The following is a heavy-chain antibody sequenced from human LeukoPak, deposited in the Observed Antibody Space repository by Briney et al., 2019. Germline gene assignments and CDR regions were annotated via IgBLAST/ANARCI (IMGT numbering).Heavy chain of an antibody. CDR2: IYHSGSP. V-gene: IGHV4-59*01. CDR1: GGSISDYY. J-gene: IGHJ4*02. CDR3: ASHRLGCSGGSCYTVGFDY. D-gene: IGHD2-15*01. Sequence: SETLSLTCTVSGGSISDYYWSWIRQPPGKGLEWIGYIYHSGSPNYNPSLTGRVAISIGTSKNQFSLKLRSVTAADAALYYCASHRLGCSGGSCYTVGFDYWGRGTLVTVSS.